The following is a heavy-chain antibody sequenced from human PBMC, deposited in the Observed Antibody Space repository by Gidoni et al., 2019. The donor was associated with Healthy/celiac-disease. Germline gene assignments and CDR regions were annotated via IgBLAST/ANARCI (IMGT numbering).Heavy chain of an antibody. D-gene: IGHD6-19*01. CDR1: GFPFSGPA. J-gene: IGHJ4*02. CDR3: TRHAGASSGWYESDY. V-gene: IGHV3-73*01. Sequence: EVQLVESGGGLVQPGGSLKLSCAASGFPFSGPAMHWVRQASGKGLEWVGRIRSKANSYATAYAASVKGRFTISRDDSKNTAYLQMNSLKTEDTAVYYCTRHAGASSGWYESDYWGQGTLVTVSS. CDR2: IRSKANSYAT.